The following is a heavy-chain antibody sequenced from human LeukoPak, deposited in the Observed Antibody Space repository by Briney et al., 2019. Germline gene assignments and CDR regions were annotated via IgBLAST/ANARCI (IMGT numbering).Heavy chain of an antibody. Sequence: GGSLRLSCAASGFMFSSNWMSWVRLAPGKGLEWVANIKEDGTETYYVDSVKGRFTISRDNAKNSLCLQMNSLRVEDTAVYYCAKEGRSLQTYWGQGTLVTVSS. CDR1: GFMFSSNW. CDR3: AKEGRSLQTY. V-gene: IGHV3-7*03. D-gene: IGHD5-24*01. J-gene: IGHJ4*02. CDR2: IKEDGTET.